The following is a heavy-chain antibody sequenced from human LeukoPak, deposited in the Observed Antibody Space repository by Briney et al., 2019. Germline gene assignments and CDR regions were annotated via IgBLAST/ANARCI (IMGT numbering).Heavy chain of an antibody. CDR2: ISGSGGST. V-gene: IGHV3-23*01. J-gene: IGHJ4*02. D-gene: IGHD2-2*03. Sequence: GGSRRLSCAASGFTFSSYAMSWVRQAPGKGLEWVSAISGSGGSTYYADSGKGRFTISRDNSKNTLYLQMNSLRAEDTAVYYCAKVLDIVVVPAAYGGPYFDYWGQGTLVTVSS. CDR3: AKVLDIVVVPAAYGGPYFDY. CDR1: GFTFSSYA.